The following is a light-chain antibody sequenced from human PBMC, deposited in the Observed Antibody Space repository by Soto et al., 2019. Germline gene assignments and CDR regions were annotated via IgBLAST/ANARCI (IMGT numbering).Light chain of an antibody. V-gene: IGKV1-27*01. J-gene: IGKJ1*01. CDR2: GAF. Sequence: DIQMTQSPSSLSASVGDRVTINCRASQDIQDYLAWFQQKPGKAPKLLIHGAFTLQSGVPSRFSGSGSGTEFTLTVSSLQPDDFATYYCQQYNSSTFGQGTKVDI. CDR1: QDIQDY. CDR3: QQYNSST.